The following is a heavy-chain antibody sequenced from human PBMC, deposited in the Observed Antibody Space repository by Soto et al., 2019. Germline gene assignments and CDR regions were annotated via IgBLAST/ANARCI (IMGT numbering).Heavy chain of an antibody. J-gene: IGHJ4*02. D-gene: IGHD3-9*01. CDR3: ATAGGYFDWFPFDY. CDR1: GGTFSSYS. V-gene: IGHV1-69*13. CDR2: IIPIFGTA. Sequence: GASVKVSCKASGGTFSSYSISWVLQAPGQGLEWMGGIIPIFGTANYAQKFQGRVTITADESTSTAYMELSSLRSEDTAVYYCATAGGYFDWFPFDYWGQGTLVTVSS.